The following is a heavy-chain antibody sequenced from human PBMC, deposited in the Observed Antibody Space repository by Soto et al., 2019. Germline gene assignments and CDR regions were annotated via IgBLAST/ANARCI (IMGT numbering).Heavy chain of an antibody. CDR3: ARLGGYYQAFDQ. V-gene: IGHV4-59*08. Sequence: LEPRSLTCTVSGGSMYTYYWGWFRQPPGKGLEWVGYIYYSGSTTYSPSLKSRVTISVDTSKNQFSLKLDSVTAADTAVYYCARLGGYYQAFDQWGQGSPVTVSS. CDR2: IYYSGST. J-gene: IGHJ4*02. D-gene: IGHD3-22*01. CDR1: GGSMYTYY.